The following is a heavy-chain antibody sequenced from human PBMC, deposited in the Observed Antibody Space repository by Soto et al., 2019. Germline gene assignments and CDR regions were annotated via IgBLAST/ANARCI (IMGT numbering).Heavy chain of an antibody. Sequence: SVKVSCKASGYTFTGYYMHWVRQAPGQGLEWMGWINPNSGGTNYAQKFQGWVIMTRDTSISTAYMELSSLRSDDTAVYYCAGALPVWEDFWSGYYNNYYYYYLAVWGKGTTVIVSS. V-gene: IGHV1-2*04. CDR2: INPNSGGT. D-gene: IGHD3-3*01. CDR1: GYTFTGYY. J-gene: IGHJ6*03. CDR3: AGALPVWEDFWSGYYNNYYYYYLAV.